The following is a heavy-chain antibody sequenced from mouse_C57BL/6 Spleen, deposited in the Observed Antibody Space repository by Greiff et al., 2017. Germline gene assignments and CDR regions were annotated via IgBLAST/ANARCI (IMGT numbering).Heavy chain of an antibody. CDR3: ARVLRHYFDY. J-gene: IGHJ2*01. V-gene: IGHV1-64*01. Sequence: QVQPPPPFSELVKPGASVKLSCKASGYTFTSYWMHWVKQRPGQGLEWIGMIHPNSGSTNYNEKFKSKATLTVDKSSSTAYMQLSSLTSEDSAVYYCARVLRHYFDYWGQGTTLTVSS. D-gene: IGHD1-2*01. CDR1: GYTFTSYW. CDR2: IHPNSGST.